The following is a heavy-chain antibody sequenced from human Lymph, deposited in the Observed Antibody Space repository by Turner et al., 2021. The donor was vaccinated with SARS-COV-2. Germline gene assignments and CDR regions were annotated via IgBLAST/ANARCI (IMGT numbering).Heavy chain of an antibody. J-gene: IGHJ5*02. D-gene: IGHD3-3*01. CDR2: IDYGGST. V-gene: IGHV4-39*01. CDR1: GGAISSSSHY. Sequence: QLQLQESGPGLVKHAETLAPACTVSGGAISSSSHYLGWVRQPPGKWLGWIGIIDYGGSTDCNPSHTNLVTISVAPSKNQFSLTLSSVTAADTAMYYCARHITMLGVAGSWFDPWGQGTLVTVSS. CDR3: ARHITMLGVAGSWFDP.